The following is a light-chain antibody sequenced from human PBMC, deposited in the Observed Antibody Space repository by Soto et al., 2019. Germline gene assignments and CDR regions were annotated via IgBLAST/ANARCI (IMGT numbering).Light chain of an antibody. CDR2: EGS. J-gene: IGLJ2*01. Sequence: SVLTEPASVSGSPGQSITISCTGTSSDVGSYNLVSWYQQHPGKAPKLMIYEGSKRPSGVSNRFSGSKSGNTASLTISGLQAEDEADYYCCSYAGSSTLVVFGGGTQLTVL. CDR1: SSDVGSYNL. V-gene: IGLV2-23*01. CDR3: CSYAGSSTLVV.